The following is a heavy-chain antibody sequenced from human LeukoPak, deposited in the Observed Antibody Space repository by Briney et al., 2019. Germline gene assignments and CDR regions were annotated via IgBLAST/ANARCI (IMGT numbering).Heavy chain of an antibody. CDR1: RFIFTNYG. J-gene: IGHJ4*02. Sequence: GGSLRLSCAASRFIFTNYGMSWVRQAPGKGLEWVSAIRGNAGTTYYADSVKGRFTIFRDNSKNMPYLQMNSLRVEDTAVYYCAKGHGDSSGYYYFDSWGQGTLVTVSS. V-gene: IGHV3-23*01. D-gene: IGHD3-22*01. CDR3: AKGHGDSSGYYYFDS. CDR2: IRGNAGTT.